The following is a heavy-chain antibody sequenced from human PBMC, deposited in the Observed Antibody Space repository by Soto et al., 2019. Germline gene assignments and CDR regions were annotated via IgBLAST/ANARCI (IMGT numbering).Heavy chain of an antibody. V-gene: IGHV2-5*02. CDR3: AHRVLRTVFGLVTTTAIYFDF. CDR1: GFSLTTSGVG. J-gene: IGHJ4*02. D-gene: IGHD3-3*01. Sequence: QITLNESGPTQVKPRQTLTLTCTFSGFSLTTSGVGVGWIRQSPGKAPEWLALIYWDDDKRYSPSLKRRLTITKDTPKNPVVLTMADLDPADTATYYCAHRVLRTVFGLVTTTAIYFDFWGQGTPVAVSS. CDR2: IYWDDDK.